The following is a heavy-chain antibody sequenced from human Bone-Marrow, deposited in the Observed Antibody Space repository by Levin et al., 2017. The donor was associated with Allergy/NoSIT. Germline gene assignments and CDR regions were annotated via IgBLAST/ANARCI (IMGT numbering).Heavy chain of an antibody. Sequence: ASVKVSCAASGFTFGNYGMSWVRQAPGKGLEWVSSIGSSGTTTYYADSVKGRFTISRDNSKNTVYLQMNSLRAEDTAVYYCAKVLTGGGIDYWGQGTLVTVSS. D-gene: IGHD1-26*01. J-gene: IGHJ4*02. CDR2: IGSSGTTT. CDR3: AKVLTGGGIDY. V-gene: IGHV3-23*01. CDR1: GFTFGNYG.